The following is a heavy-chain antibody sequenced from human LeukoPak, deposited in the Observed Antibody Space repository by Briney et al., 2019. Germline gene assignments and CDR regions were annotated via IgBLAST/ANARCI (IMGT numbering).Heavy chain of an antibody. CDR3: ARGAGGWYTNWFDP. CDR1: GFTFSSYS. J-gene: IGHJ5*02. CDR2: ISSSSSTI. D-gene: IGHD6-19*01. V-gene: IGHV3-48*04. Sequence: GGSLRLSCAASGFTFSSYSMNWVRQAPGKGLEWVSYISSSSSTIYYADSVKGRFTISRDNAKNSLYLQMNSLRAEDTAVYYCARGAGGWYTNWFDPWGQGTLVTVSS.